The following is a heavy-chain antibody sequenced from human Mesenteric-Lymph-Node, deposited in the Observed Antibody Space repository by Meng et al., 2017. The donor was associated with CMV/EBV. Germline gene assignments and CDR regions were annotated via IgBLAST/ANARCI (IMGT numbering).Heavy chain of an antibody. CDR3: AGGIAAAGSRWFDT. Sequence: VQLVQSGAEVKKPGFSVKVSCKASGATFRSYTISWVRQAPGQGLEWRVMFIPILGIANYSQKFQGRVTITADKSTSTAYMELSSLRSEDTAVYYCAGGIAAAGSRWFDTWGQGTLVTVSS. V-gene: IGHV1-69*02. J-gene: IGHJ5*02. D-gene: IGHD6-13*01. CDR1: GATFRSYT. CDR2: FIPILGIA.